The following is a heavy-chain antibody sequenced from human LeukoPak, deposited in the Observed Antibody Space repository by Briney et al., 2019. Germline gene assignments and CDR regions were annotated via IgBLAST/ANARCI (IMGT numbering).Heavy chain of an antibody. V-gene: IGHV3-30*02. J-gene: IGHJ4*02. D-gene: IGHD4-17*01. CDR1: GSTFSSYG. CDR2: IQFDGSNK. CDR3: AKTTTGIY. Sequence: GGSLRLSCAASGSTFSSYGMHWVRQAPGKGLEWVAFIQFDGSNKYYADSVKGRFTISRDNSKNTLYLQMNSLRAEDTAVYYCAKTTTGIYWGQGTLVTVSS.